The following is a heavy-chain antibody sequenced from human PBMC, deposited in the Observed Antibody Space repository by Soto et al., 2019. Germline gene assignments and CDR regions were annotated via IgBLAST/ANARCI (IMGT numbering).Heavy chain of an antibody. J-gene: IGHJ5*02. CDR2: IYYSGST. Sequence: SETLSLTCTVSGGSVRSYYWSWIRQPPGKGLEWIGYIYYSGSTNYNPSLKSRVTISVDTSKNQFSLKLSSVTAADTAVYYCARQPLMTYNWFDPWGQGTLVTVSS. CDR1: GGSVRSYY. CDR3: ARQPLMTYNWFDP. V-gene: IGHV4-59*08.